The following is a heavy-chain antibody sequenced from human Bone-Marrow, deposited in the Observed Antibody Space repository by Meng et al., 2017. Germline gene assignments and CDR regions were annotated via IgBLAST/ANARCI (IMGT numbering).Heavy chain of an antibody. V-gene: IGHV4/OR15-8*02. D-gene: IGHD6-19*01. J-gene: IGHJ4*02. CDR1: GGSFCSIDW. Sequence: QEELEEVGPGLAKPSGTLALTGVVCGGSFCSIDWWSWVRQPPGKGVEWIGEIYNGGDTNNNPSLKSRVTIAIDKSKNQFSLKLSSVTAADTAVYYCASWIYSCGWQWGQGALVTVSS. CDR2: IYNGGDT. CDR3: ASWIYSCGWQ.